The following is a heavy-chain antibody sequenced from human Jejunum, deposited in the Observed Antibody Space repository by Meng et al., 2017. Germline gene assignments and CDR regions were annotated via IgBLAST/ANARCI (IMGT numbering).Heavy chain of an antibody. J-gene: IGHJ4*02. V-gene: IGHV4-30-4*01. D-gene: IGHD2-21*01. CDR1: GGSISSDDYY. CDR2: INYSGDT. CDR3: ARERGILVGNNYFDY. Sequence: QVQLQESGPGLVKPSQTLSLTCTVSGGSISSDDYYWSWIRQPPGKGLEWIGYINYSGDTSYSPSLKSRVTISFDTTNNQFSLKLTSVTDTDTAVYYCARERGILVGNNYFDYWAREPWSPSPQ.